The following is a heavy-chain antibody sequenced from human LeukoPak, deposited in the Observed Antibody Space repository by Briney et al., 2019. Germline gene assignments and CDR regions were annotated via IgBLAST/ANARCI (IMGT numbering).Heavy chain of an antibody. J-gene: IGHJ5*02. V-gene: IGHV3-30*02. CDR3: AKVGVSSIKRMGWFDP. D-gene: IGHD3-16*01. Sequence: PGGSLRLSCAASGFTFGSYGMHWVRQAPGKGLEWVAFIRYDGSNKYYADSVKGRFTISRDNSKNTLYLQMNSLRAEDTAVYYCAKVGVSSIKRMGWFDPWGQGTLVTVSS. CDR2: IRYDGSNK. CDR1: GFTFGSYG.